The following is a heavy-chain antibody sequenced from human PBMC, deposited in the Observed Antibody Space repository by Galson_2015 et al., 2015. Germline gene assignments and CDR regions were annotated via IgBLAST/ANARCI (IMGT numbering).Heavy chain of an antibody. CDR3: ARSYSVTTSPFDD. J-gene: IGHJ4*02. D-gene: IGHD4-17*01. CDR1: GYSFTSYW. Sequence: QSGAEVKKPGESLKISCTGSGYSFTSYWIAWVRQMPGKGLEWMGIIYPGDSDTRYSPSFQGQVTIPADKSISTAYLPWSSLKASDTAMYYCARSYSVTTSPFDDWGQGTLVTVSS. V-gene: IGHV5-51*01. CDR2: IYPGDSDT.